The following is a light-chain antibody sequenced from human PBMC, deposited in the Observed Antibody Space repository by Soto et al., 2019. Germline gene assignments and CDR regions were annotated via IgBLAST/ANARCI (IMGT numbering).Light chain of an antibody. Sequence: QSALTQPASVSGSPGQSITISCTGTSSDVGSSNLVSWYQQHPGKAPKLMIYEGSKRPSGVSDRFSGSKTGNTASLTISGLQAEDEGDYYCCSYAGSSTWVFGGGIKLTVL. CDR3: CSYAGSSTWV. J-gene: IGLJ3*02. CDR1: SSDVGSSNL. CDR2: EGS. V-gene: IGLV2-23*01.